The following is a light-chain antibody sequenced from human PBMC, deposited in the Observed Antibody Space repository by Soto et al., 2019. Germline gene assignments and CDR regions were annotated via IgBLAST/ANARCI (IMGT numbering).Light chain of an antibody. J-gene: IGLJ2*01. CDR2: LNSDGSH. CDR3: QTWVTGIQV. Sequence: QAVVTQSPSASASLGASVKLTCTLSSGHSSYAIAWHQQRPEKGPRYLMKLNSDGSHSKGDGSPDRFSGSSSGAERYLTISSLQSEDEADYYCQTWVTGIQVFGGGTKLTVL. V-gene: IGLV4-69*01. CDR1: SGHSSYA.